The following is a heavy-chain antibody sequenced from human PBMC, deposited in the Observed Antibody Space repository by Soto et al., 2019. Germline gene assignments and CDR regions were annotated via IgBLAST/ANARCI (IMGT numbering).Heavy chain of an antibody. CDR2: VCQGGTAAYMSEGETT. J-gene: IGHJ5*02. V-gene: IGHV4-59*01. CDR1: GVSIDNFF. D-gene: IGHD3-10*01. Sequence: QVQLQESGPGLVRPSETLSLTCTVSGVSIDNFFWSWIRQTPGKGLEWIGYVCQGGTAAYMSEGETTSYNPSLESRATISLDLPKNQFSLRLTSVTAADTAVYYCARDRGGITVSSKPLGEWFDPWGQGTLVTVSS. CDR3: ARDRGGITVSSKPLGEWFDP.